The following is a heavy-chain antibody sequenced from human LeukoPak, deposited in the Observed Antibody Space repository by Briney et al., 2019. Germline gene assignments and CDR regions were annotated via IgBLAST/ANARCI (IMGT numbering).Heavy chain of an antibody. J-gene: IGHJ4*02. Sequence: ASVKVSCKDSGATFRSYAISWVRQAPGPGLEWMGGIIPIFGTANYAQTFLGRVTIIADESTSKDFLELSSLRTEDTAVYYCATNSSSSYYFDCWGQGTLVTVSS. V-gene: IGHV1-69*13. CDR1: GATFRSYA. CDR3: ATNSSSSYYFDC. CDR2: IIPIFGTA. D-gene: IGHD6-6*01.